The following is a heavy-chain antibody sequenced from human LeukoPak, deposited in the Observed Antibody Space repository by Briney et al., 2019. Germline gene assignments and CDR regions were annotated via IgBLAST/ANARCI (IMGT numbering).Heavy chain of an antibody. CDR1: GYTFTMYY. CDR2: INPSDGAT. D-gene: IGHD3-10*01. Sequence: WASVKVSCKASGYTFTMYYIHWVRQAPGQGLEWMGMINPSDGATTYAQRFRGRVTMTRDMSTTTVYMDLRSLRSEDTAVYFCAREQRGGWSGCWGGLFASYYTYYMDVWGRGTTVTVSS. J-gene: IGHJ6*03. CDR3: AREQRGGWSGCWGGLFASYYTYYMDV. V-gene: IGHV1-46*01.